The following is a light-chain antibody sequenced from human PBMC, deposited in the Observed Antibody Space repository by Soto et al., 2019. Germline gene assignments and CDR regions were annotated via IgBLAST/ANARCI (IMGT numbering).Light chain of an antibody. CDR3: TSYSRYRVLV. Sequence: LAQPASVSGSLGQSITISCTGTSSDIGGYKYVSWYQQHPGKAPKLIIFEVSNRPSGVSDRFSGSNSGNTASLTISGLQAEDEADYYCTSYSRYRVLVFGGGTKVTVL. V-gene: IGLV2-14*01. J-gene: IGLJ3*02. CDR1: SSDIGGYKY. CDR2: EVS.